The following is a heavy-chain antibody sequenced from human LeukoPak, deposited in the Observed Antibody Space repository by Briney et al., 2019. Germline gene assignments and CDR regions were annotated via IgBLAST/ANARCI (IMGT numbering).Heavy chain of an antibody. CDR3: TRYDIQKGWFGP. CDR2: LHIGGNT. CDR1: GITISANF. D-gene: IGHD1-1*01. V-gene: IGHV3-53*01. J-gene: IGHJ5*02. Sequence: GGSLRLSCAASGITISANFMSWVRQAPGKGLEWVSGLHIGGNTEYVDSVRGRFIISRDNSRNMLFLQMNNLRPEDTAVYYRTRYDIQKGWFGPWGQGTLVTVSS.